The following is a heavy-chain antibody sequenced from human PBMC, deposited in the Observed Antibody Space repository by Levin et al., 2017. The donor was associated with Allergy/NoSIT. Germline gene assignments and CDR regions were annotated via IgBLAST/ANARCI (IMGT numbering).Heavy chain of an antibody. J-gene: IGHJ4*02. CDR1: GGSTRLGGYY. V-gene: IGHV4-31*03. D-gene: IGHD3-9*01. Sequence: LRLSCSVSGGSTRLGGYYWGWIRQHPVKGLEWLGYIYYSGETFYNPSVESRLVISHDTSENQFPLKLTSLTAADTAVYYCVRAQTGYVSPFDFWGPGTLVTVSS. CDR3: VRAQTGYVSPFDF. CDR2: IYYSGET.